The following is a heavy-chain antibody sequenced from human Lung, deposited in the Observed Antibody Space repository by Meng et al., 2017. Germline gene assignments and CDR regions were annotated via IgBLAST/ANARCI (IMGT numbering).Heavy chain of an antibody. V-gene: IGHV4-4*02. Sequence: QVQLREPGPGLVKPSGTLSLTCAVSGGSISSDNWWSWVRQPPGKGLEWIGEIYHSGSTNYNPSLKSRITISVDKPKNQFSLTLSSVTAADTAVYYCTKNDFYCLGYWGQGTLVTVSS. D-gene: IGHD2-21*01. CDR1: GGSISSDNW. J-gene: IGHJ4*02. CDR2: IYHSGST. CDR3: TKNDFYCLGY.